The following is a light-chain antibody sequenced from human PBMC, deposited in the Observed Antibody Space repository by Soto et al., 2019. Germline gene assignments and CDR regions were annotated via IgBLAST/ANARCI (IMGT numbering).Light chain of an antibody. CDR3: QHYDDWPPWT. Sequence: ESVLTQSPGTLSLSPGQRATLSCRASQGVSSNYLAWYQQKPGQAPRLLIYGASTRATGIPARFSGSGSGTEFTLTISSLQSEDFAVYYYQHYDDWPPWTFGQGTKVDIK. CDR2: GAS. CDR1: QGVSSN. V-gene: IGKV3-15*01. J-gene: IGKJ1*01.